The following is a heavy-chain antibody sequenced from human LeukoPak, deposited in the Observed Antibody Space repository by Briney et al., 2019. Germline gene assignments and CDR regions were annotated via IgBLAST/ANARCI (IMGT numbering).Heavy chain of an antibody. J-gene: IGHJ4*02. V-gene: IGHV3-48*03. CDR3: ARDVARTLGPDY. CDR1: GFTFSSYE. Sequence: GGSLRLSCAASGFTFSSYEMNWVRQAPGKGLEWVSYISSSGSTIYYADSVKGRFTISRDNAKNSLYLQMNSLRAEDTAVYYCARDVARTLGPDYWGQGTLVTVSP. D-gene: IGHD3-16*01. CDR2: ISSSGSTI.